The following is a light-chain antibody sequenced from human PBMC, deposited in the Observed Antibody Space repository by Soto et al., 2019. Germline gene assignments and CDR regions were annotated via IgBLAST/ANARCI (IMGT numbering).Light chain of an antibody. Sequence: EIVMTQSPATLSASPGERATLSCRASQSVSSNLAWYQQKPGQAPRLLIYGASTRATDIPARFSGSGSGTEFTLTISSLQSEDFAVYYCQQHNNWPPFTFGPGTKVDIK. CDR3: QQHNNWPPFT. CDR2: GAS. V-gene: IGKV3-15*01. J-gene: IGKJ3*01. CDR1: QSVSSN.